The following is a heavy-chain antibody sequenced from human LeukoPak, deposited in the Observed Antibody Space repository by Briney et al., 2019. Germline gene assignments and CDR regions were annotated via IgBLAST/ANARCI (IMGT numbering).Heavy chain of an antibody. CDR2: IYTSGST. V-gene: IGHV4-4*07. J-gene: IGHJ6*03. Sequence: SETLSLTCTVSGGSISSYYWSWIRQPAGKGLEWIGRIYTSGSTNYNPSLKSRVTMSVDTSKNQFSLKLSSVTAADTAVYYCARDGNYDIFNYYYMDVWGKGTTVTVSS. CDR1: GGSISSYY. D-gene: IGHD3-9*01. CDR3: ARDGNYDIFNYYYMDV.